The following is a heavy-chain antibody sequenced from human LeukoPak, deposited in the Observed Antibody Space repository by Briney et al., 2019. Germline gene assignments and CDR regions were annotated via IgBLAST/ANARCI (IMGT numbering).Heavy chain of an antibody. J-gene: IGHJ3*02. Sequence: GGSLRLSCAASGFTFSNYGMSWVRQAPGKGLEWVSGISNNSGNTYYADSVKGRFTISRDNSKNTLYLQMNSLRAEDTAVYYCAKVSYYYDRDAFDIWGQGTMVTVSS. CDR1: GFTFSNYG. D-gene: IGHD3-22*01. CDR2: ISNNSGNT. V-gene: IGHV3-23*01. CDR3: AKVSYYYDRDAFDI.